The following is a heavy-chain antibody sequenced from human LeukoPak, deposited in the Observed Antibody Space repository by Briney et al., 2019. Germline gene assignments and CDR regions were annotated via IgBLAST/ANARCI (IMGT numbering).Heavy chain of an antibody. J-gene: IGHJ4*02. V-gene: IGHV3-53*01. CDR2: IYSGGST. CDR3: ARARYSSGWYHFDY. CDR1: GFTVSSNY. Sequence: GGSLRLSCAASGFTVSSNYMSWVRQSPGKGLEWVSVIYSGGSTYYADSVKGRFTISRDNSKNTSYLQMNSLRAEDTAVYYCARARYSSGWYHFDYWGQGTLVTVSS. D-gene: IGHD6-19*01.